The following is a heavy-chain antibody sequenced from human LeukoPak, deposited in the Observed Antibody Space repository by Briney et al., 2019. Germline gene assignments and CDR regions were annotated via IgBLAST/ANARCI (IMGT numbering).Heavy chain of an antibody. CDR3: ARISGSYVFDY. V-gene: IGHV3-11*03. D-gene: IGHD1-26*01. J-gene: IGHJ4*02. CDR1: GFTFSDYY. CDR2: ISTSTYT. Sequence: GGSLRLSCTASGFTFSDYYMSWVRQAPGKGLEWISYISTSTYTNYADSVKGRFTISRDNAKNSMYLQMNSLRAEDTAVYYCARISGSYVFDYWGQGTLVTVSS.